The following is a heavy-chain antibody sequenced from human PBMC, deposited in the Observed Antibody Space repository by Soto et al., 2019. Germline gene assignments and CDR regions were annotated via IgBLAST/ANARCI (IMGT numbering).Heavy chain of an antibody. V-gene: IGHV4-4*07. CDR3: ARGERFSDSFDP. J-gene: IGHJ5*02. CDR2: IYSSGGT. D-gene: IGHD3-3*01. Sequence: ERRCRTCMVSGASMWIYYATWILQSAGKGLDWIGRIYSSGGTHYNTSLKSRVTISLDTSKNQLSLTLNSVTAADTAVYYCARGERFSDSFDPWGQGTSVTVYS. CDR1: GASMWIYY.